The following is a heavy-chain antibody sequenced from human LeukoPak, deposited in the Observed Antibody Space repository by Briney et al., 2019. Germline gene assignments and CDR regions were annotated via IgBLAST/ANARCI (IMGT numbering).Heavy chain of an antibody. CDR2: IYYSGST. CDR3: ARHRDSSSWSDYYYYYYMDV. CDR1: GGSISSSTFY. D-gene: IGHD6-13*01. V-gene: IGHV4-39*01. Sequence: SETLSLTCTVSGGSISSSTFYWGWIRQPPGKGLEWIGNIYYSGSTYYNPSLKSRVTISVDTSKNQFSLKLSSVTAADTAVYYCARHRDSSSWSDYYYYYYMDVWGKGTTVTISS. J-gene: IGHJ6*03.